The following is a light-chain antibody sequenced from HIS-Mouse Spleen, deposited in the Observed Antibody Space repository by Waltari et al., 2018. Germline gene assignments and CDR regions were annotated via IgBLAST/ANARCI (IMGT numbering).Light chain of an antibody. CDR2: DES. CDR1: QDISNY. J-gene: IGKJ4*01. CDR3: QQYDNLPLT. Sequence: DIQMTQSPSSLSASVGDRVTITCQASQDISNYLNWYQQKPGKAPKLLSYDESNFETGVPSRFSGSGSGTDFTFTISSLQPEDIATYYCQQYDNLPLTFGGGTKVEIK. V-gene: IGKV1-33*01.